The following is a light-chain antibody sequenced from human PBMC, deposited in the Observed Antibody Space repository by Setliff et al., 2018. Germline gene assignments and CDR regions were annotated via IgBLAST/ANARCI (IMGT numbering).Light chain of an antibody. CDR2: DVT. CDR1: SDDVWGHNY. J-gene: IGLJ1*01. Sequence: QSVLTQPPSASGSPGQSVTISCTGTSDDVWGHNYVSWYQQHPGKAPQLIIYDVTKRPSGVPDRFSGSKSGNTASLTVSGLQAEDEADYYCSSYADSNIFLFGTGTKVTVL. CDR3: SSYADSNIFL. V-gene: IGLV2-8*01.